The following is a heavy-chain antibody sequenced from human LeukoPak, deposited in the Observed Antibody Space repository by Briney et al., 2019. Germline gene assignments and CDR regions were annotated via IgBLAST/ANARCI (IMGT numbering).Heavy chain of an antibody. D-gene: IGHD3-9*01. CDR1: GFTFSSYW. V-gene: IGHV3-74*01. Sequence: GGSLRLSCAVSGFTFSSYWMHWVRQAPGKGLVWVSRINSDGSSTSYADSVKGRFTISRDNAKNTLYLQINSLRAEDTAVYYCARDFDLRHNYYRGMDVWGQGTTVTVSS. CDR3: ARDFDLRHNYYRGMDV. J-gene: IGHJ6*02. CDR2: INSDGSST.